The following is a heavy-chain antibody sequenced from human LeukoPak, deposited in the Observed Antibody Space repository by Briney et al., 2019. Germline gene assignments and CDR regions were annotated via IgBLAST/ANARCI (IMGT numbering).Heavy chain of an antibody. J-gene: IGHJ4*02. CDR3: AKRWDYGCKTPPFDY. CDR2: ISGSGGST. V-gene: IGHV3-23*01. D-gene: IGHD4-23*01. Sequence: PGGSLRLSCAASGFTFNSYAMSWVRQAPGKGLEWVSAISGSGGSTYYADSVKGRFTISRDNSKNTLYLQMNSLRAEDTAVYYCAKRWDYGCKTPPFDYWGQGTLVTVSS. CDR1: GFTFNSYA.